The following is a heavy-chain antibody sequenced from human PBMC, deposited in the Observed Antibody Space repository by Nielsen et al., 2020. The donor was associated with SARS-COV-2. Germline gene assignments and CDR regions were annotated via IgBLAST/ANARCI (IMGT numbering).Heavy chain of an antibody. J-gene: IGHJ6*02. V-gene: IGHV3-64*04. D-gene: IGHD1-26*01. CDR2: ISSNGGST. CDR3: ATGKWELRSYYYYGMDV. Sequence: WIRQPPGKGLEYVSAISSNGGSTYYADSVKGRFTISRDNSKNTLYLQMNSLRAEDTAVYYCATGKWELRSYYYYGMDVWGQGTTVTVSS.